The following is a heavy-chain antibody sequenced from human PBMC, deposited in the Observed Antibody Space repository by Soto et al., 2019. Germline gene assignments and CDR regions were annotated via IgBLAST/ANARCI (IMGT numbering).Heavy chain of an antibody. CDR2: IDPSDSYT. J-gene: IGHJ6*02. V-gene: IGHV5-10-1*01. CDR3: ARHYGTGTPPYYYYGMDV. CDR1: GYSFTIYW. D-gene: IGHD1-1*01. Sequence: GESLKISCKGSGYSFTIYWISWVRQMPGKGLEWMGRIDPSDSYTNYSPSFQGHVTISADKSISTAYLQWSSLKASDTAMYYCARHYGTGTPPYYYYGMDVWGQGTTVTVSS.